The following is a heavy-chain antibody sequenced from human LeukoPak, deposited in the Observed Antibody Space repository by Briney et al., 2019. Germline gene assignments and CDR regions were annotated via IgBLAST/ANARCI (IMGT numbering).Heavy chain of an antibody. Sequence: ASVKVSCKASGYTFTCYGISWVRQAPGQGLEWMGWISAYNGNTNYAQKLQGRVTMTTDTSTSTAYMELRSLRSDDTAVYYCARDATSITIFGVVLPGDFDYWGQGTLVTVSS. J-gene: IGHJ4*02. CDR1: GYTFTCYG. V-gene: IGHV1-18*01. D-gene: IGHD3-3*01. CDR2: ISAYNGNT. CDR3: ARDATSITIFGVVLPGDFDY.